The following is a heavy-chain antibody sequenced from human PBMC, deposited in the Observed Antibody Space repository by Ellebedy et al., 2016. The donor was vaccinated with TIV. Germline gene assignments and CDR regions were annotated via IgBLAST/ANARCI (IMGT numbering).Heavy chain of an antibody. Sequence: MPSETLSLTCAVYGGSFSGYYWSWIRQPPGKGLEWIGEINHSGSTNYNPSLKSRVTISVDTSKNQFSLKLSSVTAADTALYYCASTDHLESYYFDYWGQGTLVTVSS. D-gene: IGHD3-3*01. CDR1: GGSFSGYY. CDR2: INHSGST. J-gene: IGHJ4*02. CDR3: ASTDHLESYYFDY. V-gene: IGHV4-34*01.